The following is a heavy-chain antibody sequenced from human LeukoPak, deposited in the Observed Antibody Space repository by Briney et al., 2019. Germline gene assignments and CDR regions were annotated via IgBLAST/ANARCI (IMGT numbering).Heavy chain of an antibody. CDR2: ISSSGSTI. Sequence: GGSLRLSCAASGFTFSDYYMSWIRQAPGKGVEWVSYISSSGSTIYYADSVRGRFTISRDNAKNSLYLQMNSLRAEDTAVYYCARARGGYSSSRRADAFDIWGQGTMVTVSS. D-gene: IGHD6-6*01. V-gene: IGHV3-11*01. CDR3: ARARGGYSSSRRADAFDI. CDR1: GFTFSDYY. J-gene: IGHJ3*02.